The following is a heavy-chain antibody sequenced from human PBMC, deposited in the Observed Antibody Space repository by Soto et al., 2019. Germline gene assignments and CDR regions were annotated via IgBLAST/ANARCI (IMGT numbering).Heavy chain of an antibody. CDR1: GFTLSGYA. V-gene: IGHV3-48*02. D-gene: IGHD2-15*01. Sequence: EVQLVESGGGLVQPGGSLRLSCVASGFTLSGYAMKWVRQAPGKGLEWVSYISSSSSSIQYAGSVKGRFTISRDNAKNSLHLQINSLRDEDTAVYYCARDCSLGSRYCRWFDPWGQGTLVTVSS. CDR2: ISSSSSSI. J-gene: IGHJ5*02. CDR3: ARDCSLGSRYCRWFDP.